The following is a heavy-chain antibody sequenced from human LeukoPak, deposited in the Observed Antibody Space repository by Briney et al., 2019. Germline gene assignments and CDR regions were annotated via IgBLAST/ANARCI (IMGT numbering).Heavy chain of an antibody. V-gene: IGHV1-46*01. CDR3: ARAYYDSSGYYGGGY. CDR2: INPSGGST. Sequence: ASVKVSCKASGYTFTGYYMHWVRQAPGQGLEWMGIINPSGGSTSNAQKFQGRVTMTRDMSTSTVHMELSSLRSEDTAVYYCARAYYDSSGYYGGGYWGQGTLVTVSS. J-gene: IGHJ4*02. CDR1: GYTFTGYY. D-gene: IGHD3-22*01.